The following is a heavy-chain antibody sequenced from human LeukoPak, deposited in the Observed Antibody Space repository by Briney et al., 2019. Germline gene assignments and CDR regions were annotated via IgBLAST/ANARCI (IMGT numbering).Heavy chain of an antibody. Sequence: GGSLRLSCAASGFTFSNYAMHWVRQAPGKGLEGVAIISYDGNNEYYAASVEGRFTISRDISNNTLYLHMDSLTTEDSAIYYCARDVRILDGFDLWGQGTVVTVSS. CDR1: GFTFSNYA. J-gene: IGHJ3*01. CDR3: ARDVRILDGFDL. V-gene: IGHV3-30-3*01. CDR2: ISYDGNNE. D-gene: IGHD2-15*01.